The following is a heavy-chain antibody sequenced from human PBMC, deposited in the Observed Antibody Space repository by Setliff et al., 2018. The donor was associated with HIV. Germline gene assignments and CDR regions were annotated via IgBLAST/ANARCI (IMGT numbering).Heavy chain of an antibody. CDR3: ARVFSGISGWFLFDY. Sequence: ASVKVSCKASGYTFTSYSLHWVRQAPGQRLEWMGWINAGSGNTKYSQKFQGRVTITRDTSARTAYMELSSLRSEDTAVYYCARVFSGISGWFLFDYWGQGTLVTVPS. D-gene: IGHD6-19*01. CDR1: GYTFTSYS. V-gene: IGHV1-3*01. J-gene: IGHJ4*02. CDR2: INAGSGNT.